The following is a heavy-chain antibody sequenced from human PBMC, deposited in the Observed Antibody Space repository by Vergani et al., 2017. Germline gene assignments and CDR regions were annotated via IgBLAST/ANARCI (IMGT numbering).Heavy chain of an antibody. CDR2: IYWDDDK. Sequence: QITLKESGPTLVKPTQTLTLTCTFSGFSLSTTAVGVGWIRQPPGKALEWLALIYWDDDKRYSPSLKSRLTITKDTSKNQVVLTMTNMDPVDTATYYCAHSFRYYYDSSGYYFSDFDYWGQGTLVTVSS. V-gene: IGHV2-5*02. CDR1: GFSLSTTAVG. D-gene: IGHD3-22*01. J-gene: IGHJ4*02. CDR3: AHSFRYYYDSSGYYFSDFDY.